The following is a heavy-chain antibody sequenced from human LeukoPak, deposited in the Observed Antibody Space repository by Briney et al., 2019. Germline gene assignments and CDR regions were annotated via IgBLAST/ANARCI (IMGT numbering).Heavy chain of an antibody. J-gene: IGHJ4*02. CDR1: GGSISSYY. CDR3: ARGTQRGYSGGFDY. CDR2: IYYSGST. V-gene: IGHV4-59*01. Sequence: SETLSLTCTVSGGSISSYYWSWIRQPPGKGLEWIGYIYYSGSTNYNPSLESRVTISVDTSKNQFSLKLSSVTAADTAVYYCARGTQRGYSGGFDYWGQGTLVTVSS. D-gene: IGHD5-12*01.